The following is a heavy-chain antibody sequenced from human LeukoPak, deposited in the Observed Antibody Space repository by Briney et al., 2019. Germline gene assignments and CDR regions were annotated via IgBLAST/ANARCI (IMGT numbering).Heavy chain of an antibody. D-gene: IGHD5-24*01. CDR2: IISILGIE. J-gene: IGHJ4*02. V-gene: IGHV1-69*04. Sequence: SVKVSCKASGGTFSSYAISWVRQAPGQGLEWMGRIISILGIEDYAQKFQGRVTITADKSPSTAYLELSSLRSEDTAVYYCARDPGGYNYGPRYFDYWGQGTLVTVSS. CDR3: ARDPGGYNYGPRYFDY. CDR1: GGTFSSYA.